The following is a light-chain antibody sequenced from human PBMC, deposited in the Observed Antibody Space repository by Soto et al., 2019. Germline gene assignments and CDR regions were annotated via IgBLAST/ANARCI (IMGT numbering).Light chain of an antibody. V-gene: IGKV3-20*01. CDR1: QSVSSSY. J-gene: IGKJ4*01. Sequence: EIVLTQSPGTLSLSPGERATLSCRASQSVSSSYLAWYQQKHGQDPRLLIYGASSRATGIPDRISGSRSGKDFTLTISRLEPEDFAVYYCQQYGSPPALTFGGGTKVDIK. CDR2: GAS. CDR3: QQYGSPPALT.